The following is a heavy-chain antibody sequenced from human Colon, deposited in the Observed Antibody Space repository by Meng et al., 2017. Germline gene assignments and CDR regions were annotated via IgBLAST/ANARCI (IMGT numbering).Heavy chain of an antibody. CDR3: AREDGSIGFTPAGQ. J-gene: IGHJ1*01. V-gene: IGHV4-4*02. CDR1: GGSISSTNW. Sequence: QVNLQESGPGLGKPSGTLSLTCAVSGGSISSTNWWSWIRQPPGKGLEWIGEISQSGSSNYNPSLKSRVTMSLDKSKNHFFLNLSSVSAADTAVYYCAREDGSIGFTPAGQWGQGTLVTVSS. D-gene: IGHD1-26*01. CDR2: ISQSGSS.